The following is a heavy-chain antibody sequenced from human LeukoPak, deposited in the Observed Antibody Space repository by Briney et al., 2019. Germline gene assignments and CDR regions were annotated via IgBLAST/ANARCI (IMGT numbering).Heavy chain of an antibody. CDR3: AKDLAYCGGDCYGGYGMDV. J-gene: IGHJ6*02. CDR1: GFTFSSYA. Sequence: GGSLRLSCAASGFTFSSYAMHWVRQAPGKGLEWVAVISYDGSNKYYADSVKGRSTISRDNSKNTLYLQMNSLRAEDTAVYYCAKDLAYCGGDCYGGYGMDVWGQGTTVTVSS. D-gene: IGHD2-21*02. V-gene: IGHV3-30*04. CDR2: ISYDGSNK.